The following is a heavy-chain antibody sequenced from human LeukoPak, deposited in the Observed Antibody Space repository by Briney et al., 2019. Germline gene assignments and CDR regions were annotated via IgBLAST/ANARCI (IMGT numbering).Heavy chain of an antibody. D-gene: IGHD3-22*01. CDR1: GASISSSSYY. Sequence: SETLSLTCTVSGASISSSSYYWGWIRQPPGKGLEWLATIHYSGSTYHNPSLKSRVTMSVDTSKNQFSLKLSSVTAADTAVYYCARGENYYDSSGYYFDSWGQGTLVTVSS. CDR2: IHYSGST. V-gene: IGHV4-39*01. CDR3: ARGENYYDSSGYYFDS. J-gene: IGHJ4*02.